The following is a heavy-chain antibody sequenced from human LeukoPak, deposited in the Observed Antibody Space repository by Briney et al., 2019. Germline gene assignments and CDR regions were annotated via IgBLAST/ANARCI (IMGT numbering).Heavy chain of an antibody. Sequence: SETLSLTCAVYGGSFSGYYWSWIRQPPGKGLEWIGEINHSGSTNYNPSLKSRVTISVDTSKNQFSLKLSSVTAADTAVYYCARVPIHYDFWSGYYKYWFDPWGQGTLVTVSS. CDR1: GGSFSGYY. J-gene: IGHJ5*02. CDR3: ARVPIHYDFWSGYYKYWFDP. D-gene: IGHD3-3*01. CDR2: INHSGST. V-gene: IGHV4-34*01.